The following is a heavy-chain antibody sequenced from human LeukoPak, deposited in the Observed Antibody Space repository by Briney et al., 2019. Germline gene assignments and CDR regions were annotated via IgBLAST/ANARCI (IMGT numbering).Heavy chain of an antibody. CDR3: ARGDRTYYYDSSGYYYVDYYYYMDV. J-gene: IGHJ6*03. Sequence: SQTLSLTCAISGDSVSSNSAAWNWIRQSPSRGLEWLGRTYYRSKWYNDYAVSVKSRITTNPDTSKNQFSLRLNSVTPEDTAVYYCARGDRTYYYDSSGYYYVDYYYYMDVWGKGTTVTVSS. D-gene: IGHD3-22*01. V-gene: IGHV6-1*01. CDR1: GDSVSSNSAA. CDR2: TYYRSKWYN.